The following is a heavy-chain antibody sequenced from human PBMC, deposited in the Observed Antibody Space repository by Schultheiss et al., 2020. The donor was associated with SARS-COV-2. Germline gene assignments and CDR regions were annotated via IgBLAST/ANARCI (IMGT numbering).Heavy chain of an antibody. D-gene: IGHD3-22*01. CDR2: IYYSGST. Sequence: SETLSLTCTVSGGSISSGGYYWSWIRQHPGKGLEWIGYIYYSGSTYYNPSLKSRVTISVDKSKNQFSLKLSSVTAADTAVYYCARRNDDSSGPAFDYWGQGTLVTVSS. V-gene: IGHV4-31*03. CDR3: ARRNDDSSGPAFDY. J-gene: IGHJ4*02. CDR1: GGSISSGGYY.